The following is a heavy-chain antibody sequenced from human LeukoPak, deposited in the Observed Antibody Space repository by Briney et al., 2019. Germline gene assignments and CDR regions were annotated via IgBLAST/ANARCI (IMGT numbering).Heavy chain of an antibody. J-gene: IGHJ4*02. CDR2: ISGSGGST. CDR1: GFTFANYA. D-gene: IGHD6-13*01. V-gene: IGHV3-23*01. Sequence: GGSLRLSCAASGFTFANYAMSWVRQGPGKGLEWVSTISGSGGSTYHADSVKGRFTISRDNSKNTPFLQMNSLRADDTAVYFCAKDQKSIAATGYDYWGQGTLVTVSS. CDR3: AKDQKSIAATGYDY.